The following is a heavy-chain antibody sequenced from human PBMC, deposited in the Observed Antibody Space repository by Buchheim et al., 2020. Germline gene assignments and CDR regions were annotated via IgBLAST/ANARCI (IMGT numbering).Heavy chain of an antibody. J-gene: IGHJ6*02. V-gene: IGHV1-2*04. CDR3: ARGADLSWFGESPFYYYYGMDV. CDR1: GYTFTGYY. D-gene: IGHD3-10*01. Sequence: QVQLVQSGAEVKKPGASVKVSCKASGYTFTGYYMHWVRQAPGQGLEWMGWINPNSGGTNYAQKFQGWVTMTRDTSISTAHMELSRLRSDDTAVYYCARGADLSWFGESPFYYYYGMDVWGQGTT. CDR2: INPNSGGT.